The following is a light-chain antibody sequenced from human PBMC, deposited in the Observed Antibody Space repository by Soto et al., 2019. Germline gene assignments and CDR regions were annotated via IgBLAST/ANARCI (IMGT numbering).Light chain of an antibody. J-gene: IGKJ1*01. CDR1: QRVSSSY. V-gene: IGKV3-20*01. CDR2: GAS. Sequence: EIVLTQSPGTLSLSPGERATLSCRASQRVSSSYLAWYQQKPGQAPRLLIYGASSRATGIPDRFSGSGSGTDFTLTISRLEPEDFAVYYCQQYGSSPWTFGQGTKLAIK. CDR3: QQYGSSPWT.